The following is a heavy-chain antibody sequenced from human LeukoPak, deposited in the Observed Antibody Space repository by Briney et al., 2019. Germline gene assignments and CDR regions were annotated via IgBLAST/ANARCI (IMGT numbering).Heavy chain of an antibody. Sequence: ASVKVSCKASGYTFTGYLMHWVRQAPGQGLEWMGWINPNSGDTNYAQNFQGRVTTTRDTSISTAYMELNNLRSDDTAVYYCAPHSLSGWHYFDYWGQGTLVTVSS. CDR2: INPNSGDT. CDR1: GYTFTGYL. J-gene: IGHJ4*02. D-gene: IGHD6-19*01. CDR3: APHSLSGWHYFDY. V-gene: IGHV1-2*02.